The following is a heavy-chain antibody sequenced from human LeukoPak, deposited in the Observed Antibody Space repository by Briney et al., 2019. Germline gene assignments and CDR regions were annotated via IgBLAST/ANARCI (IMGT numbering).Heavy chain of an antibody. CDR1: GFTFSDYY. J-gene: IGHJ4*02. Sequence: PGGSLRLSCAASGFTFSDYYMSWIRQAPGKGLEWVSYISSSCSTIYYADSVRGRFTISRDNAKNSLFLQMNSLRAEDTAVYYCARDVEAAAAPSFDYWGQGTLVTVSS. V-gene: IGHV3-11*01. D-gene: IGHD6-13*01. CDR2: ISSSCSTI. CDR3: ARDVEAAAAPSFDY.